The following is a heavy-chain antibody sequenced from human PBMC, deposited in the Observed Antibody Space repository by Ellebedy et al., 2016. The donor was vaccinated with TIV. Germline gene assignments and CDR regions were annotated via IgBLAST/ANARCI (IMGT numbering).Heavy chain of an antibody. CDR2: ISGNGVTT. J-gene: IGHJ4*02. D-gene: IGHD5-24*01. Sequence: GGSLRLXXAASGFTFSRTAMSWVRQAPGKGLEWVSVISGNGVTTDYADSVKGRFTISRDNSKNTLIRQMNSLRAEDTAEYYCARQREGYNFHYFDSWGQGTLVTVSS. CDR3: ARQREGYNFHYFDS. V-gene: IGHV3-23*01. CDR1: GFTFSRTA.